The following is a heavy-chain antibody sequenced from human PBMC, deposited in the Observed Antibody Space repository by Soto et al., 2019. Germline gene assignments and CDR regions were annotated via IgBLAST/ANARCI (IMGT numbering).Heavy chain of an antibody. D-gene: IGHD1-7*01. J-gene: IGHJ5*02. Sequence: QVQLVQSGAEVRKRGASVKVSCKASGHTFTSFEINWVRQASGQGLEWMGWMNPNSGNTGYAQKFQGRVTMTRNTAINTAYMELSSLRSEDTAVYYCARLNWNYTNWFDPWGQGTLVTVSS. V-gene: IGHV1-8*01. CDR3: ARLNWNYTNWFDP. CDR1: GHTFTSFE. CDR2: MNPNSGNT.